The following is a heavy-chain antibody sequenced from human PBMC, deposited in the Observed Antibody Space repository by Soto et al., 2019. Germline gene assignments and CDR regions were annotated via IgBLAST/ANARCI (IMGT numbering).Heavy chain of an antibody. V-gene: IGHV1-69*13. CDR3: ARTPRVVKYSSSSGDFDY. D-gene: IGHD6-6*01. CDR2: IIPIFGTA. Sequence: SVKVTCKASGGTFSSYASSVVRQAPGQGLEWMGGIIPIFGTANYAQKFQGRVTITADESTSTAYMELSSLRSEDTAVYYCARTPRVVKYSSSSGDFDYWGQGTQVTVSS. CDR1: GGTFSSYA. J-gene: IGHJ4*02.